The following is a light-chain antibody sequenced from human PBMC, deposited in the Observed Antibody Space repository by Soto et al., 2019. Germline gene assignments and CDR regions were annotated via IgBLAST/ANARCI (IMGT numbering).Light chain of an antibody. V-gene: IGLV2-14*01. CDR2: AVS. CDR3: SSYSSSSTLVV. Sequence: QSALTQPASVSGSPGQSITISCTGTSRDVGGFLYVSWFQQHPGKAPKLMIYAVSNRPSGISNRFSGSKSGNTASLTISGFEAEDEADYYSSSYSSSSTLVVFGGGTKLTVL. CDR1: SRDVGGFLY. J-gene: IGLJ2*01.